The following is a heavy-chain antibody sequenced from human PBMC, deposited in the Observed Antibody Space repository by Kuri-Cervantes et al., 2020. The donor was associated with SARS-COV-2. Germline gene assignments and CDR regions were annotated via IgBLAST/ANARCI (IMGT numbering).Heavy chain of an antibody. Sequence: SETLSLTCIVSGGSISYGSFYWGWNRQPPGKGLEWIGRIYTSGSTNYNPSLKSRVTMSVDTSKNQFSLKLSSVTAADTAVYYCAREVVPAAMHYYYYMDVWGKGTTVTVSS. J-gene: IGHJ6*03. D-gene: IGHD2-2*01. V-gene: IGHV4-39*07. CDR1: GGSISYGSFY. CDR2: IYTSGST. CDR3: AREVVPAAMHYYYYMDV.